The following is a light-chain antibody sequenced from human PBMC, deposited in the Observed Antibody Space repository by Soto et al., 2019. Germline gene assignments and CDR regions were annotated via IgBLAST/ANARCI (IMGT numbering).Light chain of an antibody. CDR3: QVWDSGPDHVV. CDR2: DDS. CDR1: NIGSKS. J-gene: IGLJ2*01. V-gene: IGLV3-21*02. Sequence: SYELTQPPSMSVAPGQTATITWGGNNIGSKSVQWYQQKSGQAPVLVVYDDSDRPSGIPERFSGSNSGNTATLTISRVEAEDEADYSCQVWDSGPDHVVFGGGTKLTVL.